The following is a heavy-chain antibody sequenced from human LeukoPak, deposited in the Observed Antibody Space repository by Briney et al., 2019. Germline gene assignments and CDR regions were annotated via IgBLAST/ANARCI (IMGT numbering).Heavy chain of an antibody. Sequence: SETLSLTCSVSGGSISSSLYFWGWIRQPPGKGLGWIGEINHSGSTNYNPSLKSRVTISVDTSKNQFSLKLSSVTAADTAVYYCARGFMGPSFDYWGQGTLVTVSS. CDR2: INHSGST. CDR1: GGSISSSLYF. D-gene: IGHD1-26*01. CDR3: ARGFMGPSFDY. J-gene: IGHJ4*02. V-gene: IGHV4-39*07.